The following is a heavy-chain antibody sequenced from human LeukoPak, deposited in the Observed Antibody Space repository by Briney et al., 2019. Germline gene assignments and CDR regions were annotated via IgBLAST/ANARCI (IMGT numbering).Heavy chain of an antibody. Sequence: EASLKVSCKASGYSFTSYDINWVRQATGQGLEWMGWMSPNSGNTGCPQKFQGRVTMTRNTSISTAYMEVGSLRYEDTAVYYCTSARVGPFDYWGQGTLVTVSS. CDR1: GYSFTSYD. J-gene: IGHJ4*02. V-gene: IGHV1-8*01. CDR3: TSARVGPFDY. D-gene: IGHD3-10*01. CDR2: MSPNSGNT.